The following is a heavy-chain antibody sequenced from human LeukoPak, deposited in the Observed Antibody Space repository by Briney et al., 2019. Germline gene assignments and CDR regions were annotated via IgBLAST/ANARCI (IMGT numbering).Heavy chain of an antibody. Sequence: SETLSLTRAVYGGSFSGYYWSWIRQPPGKGLEWIGEINHSGSTNYNPSLKSRVTISVDTSKNQFSLKLSSVTAADTAVYYCARGHRYCSGTSCYHWFDPWGQGTLVTVSS. D-gene: IGHD2-2*01. CDR1: GGSFSGYY. V-gene: IGHV4-34*01. CDR2: INHSGST. J-gene: IGHJ5*02. CDR3: ARGHRYCSGTSCYHWFDP.